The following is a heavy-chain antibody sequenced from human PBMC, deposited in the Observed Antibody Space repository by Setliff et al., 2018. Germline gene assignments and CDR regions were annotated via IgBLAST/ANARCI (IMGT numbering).Heavy chain of an antibody. V-gene: IGHV1-18*01. J-gene: IGHJ6*03. D-gene: IGHD1-1*01. CDR1: GFAFSSSG. CDR2: ISVYNGNT. CDR3: ARLTYNLYYYYLDV. Sequence: GASVKVSCKASGFAFSSSGISWVRQAPGQGLEWMGWISVYNGNTNYAQTFQDRVTMTTDTSTNTAYLDLRNLRSDETAVYYCARLTYNLYYYYLDVWGKGTPVTVSS.